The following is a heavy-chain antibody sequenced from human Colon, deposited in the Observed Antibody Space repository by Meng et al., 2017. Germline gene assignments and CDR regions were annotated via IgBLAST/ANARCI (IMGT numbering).Heavy chain of an antibody. CDR3: AASDSSSWYYFDY. CDR2: ISSSSSYI. D-gene: IGHD6-13*01. J-gene: IGHJ4*02. V-gene: IGHV3-21*01. Sequence: GGSLRLSCAASGFTFSSYSMNWVRQAPGKGLEWVSSISSSSSYIYYADSVKGRFTISRDNAKNSLYLQMNSLRAEDTAVYYCAASDSSSWYYFDYWGQGKRVNGAS. CDR1: GFTFSSYS.